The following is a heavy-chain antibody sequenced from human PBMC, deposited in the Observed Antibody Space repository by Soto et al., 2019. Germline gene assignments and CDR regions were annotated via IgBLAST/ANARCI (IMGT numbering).Heavy chain of an antibody. Sequence: PGGSLRLSCAASGFSLSDFYMSWIRQAPGKGLEWVSYISINSNYREYADSVKGRHTISRDNAKNSLYMQMNSLRGEDTAVYYCVRGGAGGQSHYWGQGTLVTVSS. J-gene: IGHJ4*02. V-gene: IGHV3-11*06. D-gene: IGHD2-8*02. CDR3: VRGGAGGQSHY. CDR1: GFSLSDFY. CDR2: ISINSNYR.